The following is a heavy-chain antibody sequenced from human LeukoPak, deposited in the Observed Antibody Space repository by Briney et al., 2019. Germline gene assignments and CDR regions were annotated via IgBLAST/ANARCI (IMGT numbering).Heavy chain of an antibody. V-gene: IGHV5-51*01. Sequence: GESLKISCKGSGYSFTTYWIGCVREMPGKGLESMGIIYPGDSDTSSSPSFQGQVTISADTSLSTAYLQWSSLKASDTAMYYCARRRDERGYKDIFDIWGQGTMVTVSS. D-gene: IGHD5-18*01. CDR3: ARRRDERGYKDIFDI. J-gene: IGHJ3*02. CDR1: GYSFTTYW. CDR2: IYPGDSDT.